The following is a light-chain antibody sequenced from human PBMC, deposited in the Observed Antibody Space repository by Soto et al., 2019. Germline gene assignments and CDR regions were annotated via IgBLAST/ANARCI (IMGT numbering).Light chain of an antibody. J-gene: IGKJ3*01. Sequence: EIVMTQSPATLSVSPGERATLSCRASQSVRSHLAWYQQKPGQAPRLLIYGASTRATGIPARFSGSGSGTEFTLPIISLQSEDFAVYYCQQYNNWPFSFGPGTKVDIK. CDR2: GAS. V-gene: IGKV3-15*01. CDR3: QQYNNWPFS. CDR1: QSVRSH.